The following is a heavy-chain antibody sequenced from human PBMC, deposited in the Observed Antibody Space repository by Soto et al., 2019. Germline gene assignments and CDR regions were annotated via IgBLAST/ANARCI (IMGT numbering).Heavy chain of an antibody. Sequence: QVTLKESGPVLVKHTETLTLTCTVSGFSLSNARMGVIWIRQPPGKALEWLAHIFSHDEKSYSKSLKRRLTIHKDPSKSQVVLTMTNMDPVDTATYYCALIVKMGKNYYFDYWGQGTLVTVSS. D-gene: IGHD1-7*01. CDR2: IFSHDEK. V-gene: IGHV2-26*01. CDR3: ALIVKMGKNYYFDY. J-gene: IGHJ4*02. CDR1: GFSLSNARMG.